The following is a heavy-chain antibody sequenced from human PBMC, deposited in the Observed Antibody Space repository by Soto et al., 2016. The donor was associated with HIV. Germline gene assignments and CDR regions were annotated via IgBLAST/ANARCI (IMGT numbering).Heavy chain of an antibody. V-gene: IGHV3-66*01. CDR1: GFTVSNNY. CDR3: VRDENYYEAYGMDV. D-gene: IGHD3-22*01. Sequence: EVQLVESGGGLVQPGGSPRLSCAASGFTVSNNYMSWVRQAPGKGLEWVSVIYSGGNTYYADSVKGRFIISRDNSKNTLYLQMNSLRAEDTAVYYCVRDENYYEAYGMDVWGQGTTVTVSS. CDR2: IYSGGNT. J-gene: IGHJ6*02.